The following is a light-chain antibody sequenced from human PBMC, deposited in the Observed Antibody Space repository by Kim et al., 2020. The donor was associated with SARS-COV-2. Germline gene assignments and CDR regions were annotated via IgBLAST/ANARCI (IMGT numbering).Light chain of an antibody. Sequence: DIQMTQSPSSLSASVGDRVTITCRASQKITNYLNWYQQKPGKAPTLLIYSASSLQSGVPSRFSGSGFGTDFTLTISSLQPEDSATYYCQQSYDTPLFGQGTRLEIK. CDR2: SAS. CDR1: QKITNY. J-gene: IGKJ5*01. V-gene: IGKV1-39*01. CDR3: QQSYDTPL.